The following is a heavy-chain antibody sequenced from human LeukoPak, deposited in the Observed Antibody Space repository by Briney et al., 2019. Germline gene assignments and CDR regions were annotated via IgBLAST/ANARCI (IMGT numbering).Heavy chain of an antibody. CDR1: GYTFTDYY. CDR2: INPNSGGT. J-gene: IGHJ6*03. V-gene: IGHV1-2*02. D-gene: IGHD3-3*01. CDR3: ARDGIRYDFWSGYWYMDV. Sequence: AAVKVSCKASGYTFTDYYIHWVRQPPAQGLEWMGWINPNSGGTNYEQKFQGRVTMTRDTSISTAYMELSRLRSDDTAVYYCARDGIRYDFWSGYWYMDVWGKGTTVTVSS.